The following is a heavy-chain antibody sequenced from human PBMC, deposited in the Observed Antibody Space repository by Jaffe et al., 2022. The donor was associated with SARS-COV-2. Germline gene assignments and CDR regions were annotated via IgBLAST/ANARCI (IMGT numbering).Heavy chain of an antibody. CDR3: ARDPAFGAIDY. J-gene: IGHJ4*02. CDR2: INQHGNEK. V-gene: IGHV3-7*01. Sequence: EVQLVESGGGLVQPGGSLRLSCAASGFTFSNYWMSWVRQAPGKGLEWVAIINQHGNEKNYVDSVKGRFTISRDNPKNSLYLQMNSLRAEDTAVYFCARDPAFGAIDYWGQGTLVTVSS. CDR1: GFTFSNYW. D-gene: IGHD3-10*01.